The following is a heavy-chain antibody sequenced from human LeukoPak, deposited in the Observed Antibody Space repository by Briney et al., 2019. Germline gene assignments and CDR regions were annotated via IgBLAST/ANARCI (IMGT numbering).Heavy chain of an antibody. CDR3: AADTTGTTWYNWFDP. CDR2: IVVGSGNT. CDR1: GFTFTSSA. Sequence: ASVKVSCKASGFTFTSSAMQWVRQARGQRLEWIGWIVVGSGNTNYALKFQERVTITRDMSTSTAYMEVSSLRSEDTAVYYCAADTTGTTWYNWFDPWGQGTLVTVSS. J-gene: IGHJ5*02. D-gene: IGHD1-1*01. V-gene: IGHV1-58*02.